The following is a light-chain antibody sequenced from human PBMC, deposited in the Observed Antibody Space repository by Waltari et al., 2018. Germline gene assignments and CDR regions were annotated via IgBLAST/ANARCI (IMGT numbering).Light chain of an antibody. CDR3: SSYAGSNKLI. V-gene: IGLV2-8*01. CDR2: EVD. J-gene: IGLJ2*01. CDR1: SSDIGAYKY. Sequence: QSALTQPPSASGSPGQTVIISCTGTSSDIGAYKYVSWYQQIPGRAPALIIYEVDRRPPGLPDRFSGSKSGNTASLTVSGLQTEDEGECYCSSYAGSNKLIFGGVTKLTVL.